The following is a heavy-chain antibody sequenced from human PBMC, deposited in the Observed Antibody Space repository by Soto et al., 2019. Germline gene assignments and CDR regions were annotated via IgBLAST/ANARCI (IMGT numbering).Heavy chain of an antibody. Sequence: EVQLLESGGGLVQPGGSLRLSCAASGFTFTSYAMSCVRQAPGKGLEWVSTITGSGDTTYYADSVKGRFTISRDNSKNTLFLQMNGLRADDTAVYYCVTYIAATLHSLQYWGQGTLVTVSS. CDR2: ITGSGDTT. CDR3: VTYIAATLHSLQY. V-gene: IGHV3-23*01. D-gene: IGHD6-25*01. CDR1: GFTFTSYA. J-gene: IGHJ4*02.